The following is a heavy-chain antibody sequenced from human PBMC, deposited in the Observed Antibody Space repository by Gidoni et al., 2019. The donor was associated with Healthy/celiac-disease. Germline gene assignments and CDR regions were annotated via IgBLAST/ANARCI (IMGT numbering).Heavy chain of an antibody. CDR2: INPNSGDT. D-gene: IGHD1-26*01. Sequence: QVQLVQSGAEVKKPGASVKVSCKASGYTFTGYYMHWVRQAPGQGLEWMGWINPNSGDTNYAQKFQGWVTMTRDTSISTAYMELSRLRSDDTAIYYCARDSGSYWRIDYWGQGTLVTVSS. CDR3: ARDSGSYWRIDY. J-gene: IGHJ4*02. V-gene: IGHV1-2*04. CDR1: GYTFTGYY.